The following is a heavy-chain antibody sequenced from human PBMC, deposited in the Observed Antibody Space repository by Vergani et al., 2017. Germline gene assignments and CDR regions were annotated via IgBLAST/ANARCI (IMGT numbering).Heavy chain of an antibody. J-gene: IGHJ4*02. V-gene: IGHV4-39*01. CDR2: IYHSGGA. D-gene: IGHD3-9*01. CDR1: GGSTTSSSYY. Sequence: QLHLQESGPGLVKPSETLSLTCTVSGGSTTSSSYYWGWIRQPPGKGLEWIGNIYHSGGAYYNPSLKGRFTISVDTSKNQFYLEVTSVTAADTAIYFCARTESFILRYFHWALWGQGTLVTVST. CDR3: ARTESFILRYFHWAL.